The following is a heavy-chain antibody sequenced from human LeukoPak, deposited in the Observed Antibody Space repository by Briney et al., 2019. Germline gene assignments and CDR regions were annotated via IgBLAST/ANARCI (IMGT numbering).Heavy chain of an antibody. CDR3: ARDINWNGERRFDP. V-gene: IGHV3-21*01. Sequence: PGGSLRLSCAASGFTFSSYSMNWVRQAPGKGLEWVSSISSSSSYVYYADSVKGRFTISRDNAKNSLYLQMNSLRAEDTAVYYCARDINWNGERRFDPWGQGTLVTVSS. CDR2: ISSSSSYV. J-gene: IGHJ5*02. D-gene: IGHD1-20*01. CDR1: GFTFSSYS.